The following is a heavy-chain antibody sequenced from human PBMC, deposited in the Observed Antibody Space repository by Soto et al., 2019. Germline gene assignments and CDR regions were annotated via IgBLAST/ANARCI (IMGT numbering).Heavy chain of an antibody. CDR1: GVTVSSNY. D-gene: IGHD1-26*01. Sequence: EVQLVESGGGLVQPGGSLRLSCAASGVTVSSNYMSWVRQAPGKGLEWVSVIYSGGSTYYADSVKGRFTISRDNSKNSLYLQMNCLRAEDTVVNSCARHGYYYSGGHFDYWGQGTLVTVSS. J-gene: IGHJ4*02. CDR2: IYSGGST. V-gene: IGHV3-66*04. CDR3: ARHGYYYSGGHFDY.